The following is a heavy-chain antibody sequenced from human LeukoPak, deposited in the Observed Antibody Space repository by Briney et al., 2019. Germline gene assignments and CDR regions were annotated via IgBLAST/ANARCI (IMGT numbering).Heavy chain of an antibody. CDR2: ISAYNGNT. CDR1: GYTFTSYG. J-gene: IGHJ4*02. CDR3: ARDPGIAAAGPLDY. D-gene: IGHD6-13*01. Sequence: ASVKVSCKASGYTFTSYGISWVRQAPGQGLEWMGWISAYNGNTNYAQKLQGRVTMTTDTSTSTAYMELKSLRSDDTAVYYCARDPGIAAAGPLDYWGQGTLVTVSS. V-gene: IGHV1-18*01.